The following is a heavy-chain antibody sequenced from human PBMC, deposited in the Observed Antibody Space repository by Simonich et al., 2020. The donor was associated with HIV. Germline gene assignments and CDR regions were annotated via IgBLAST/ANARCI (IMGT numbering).Heavy chain of an antibody. V-gene: IGHV3-21*01. Sequence: EVQLVESGGGLVKPGGSLRLSCAASGFTFSSYSMNWVYQAPGKGLEWVSSISSSSSYKYYADSVKGRFTIYRDNAKNSLYLQMNSLRAEDTAVYYCARDGRKGNSTSCSDYWGQGTLVTVSS. CDR3: ARDGRKGNSTSCSDY. CDR1: GFTFSSYS. CDR2: ISSSSSYK. J-gene: IGHJ4*02. D-gene: IGHD2-2*01.